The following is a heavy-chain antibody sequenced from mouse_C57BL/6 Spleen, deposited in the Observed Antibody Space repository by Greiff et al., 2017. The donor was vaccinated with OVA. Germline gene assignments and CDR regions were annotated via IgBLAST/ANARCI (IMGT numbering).Heavy chain of an antibody. CDR3: ARSDCNHGDYYAMDY. Sequence: VQLQQSGPELVKPGASVTISCKASGYAFSSSWMNWVKQRPGQGLEWIGRIYPGDGDTNYNGKFKGKATLTADKSSSTAYMQLSSLTSEDSAVDFCARSDCNHGDYYAMDYWGQGTSVTVSS. V-gene: IGHV1-82*01. CDR1: GYAFSSSW. D-gene: IGHD2-1*01. J-gene: IGHJ4*01. CDR2: IYPGDGDT.